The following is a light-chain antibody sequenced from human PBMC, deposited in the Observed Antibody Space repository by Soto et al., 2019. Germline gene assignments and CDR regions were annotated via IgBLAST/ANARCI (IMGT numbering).Light chain of an antibody. Sequence: QSVLTQPPSVSGAPGQRVTISCTGSSSTIGAGYNVHWYQQPPGIAPKLLIYGYNNRPSGVPDRFSGSKSGTSASLAITGLQADDEADYYCQSYDSSLSGYVFGTGTKLTVL. CDR2: GYN. V-gene: IGLV1-40*01. J-gene: IGLJ1*01. CDR1: SSTIGAGYN. CDR3: QSYDSSLSGYV.